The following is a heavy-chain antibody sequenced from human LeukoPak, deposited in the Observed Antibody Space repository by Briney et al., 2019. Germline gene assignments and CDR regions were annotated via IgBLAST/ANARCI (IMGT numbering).Heavy chain of an antibody. Sequence: GGSRRLSCTASGLFVSDSYMTWVRQAPGKGLEWVSIIYAGGSTYYTDSVKGRFTISRDSSNNTVYLQMNSLKIEDTAVYYCAKLWGWRTHIDSWGQGTVVTVSS. J-gene: IGHJ4*02. V-gene: IGHV3-66*02. CDR1: GLFVSDSY. D-gene: IGHD3-3*01. CDR2: IYAGGST. CDR3: AKLWGWRTHIDS.